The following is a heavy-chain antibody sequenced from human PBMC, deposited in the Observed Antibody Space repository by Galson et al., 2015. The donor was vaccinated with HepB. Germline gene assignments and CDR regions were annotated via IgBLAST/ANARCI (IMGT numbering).Heavy chain of an antibody. D-gene: IGHD3-10*01. CDR2: ISSTSTTI. Sequence: SLRLSCAVSGFTFSSSSMNWVRQAPGKGLEWVSYISSTSTTIYYADSVKGPFTISRDNAKSSLYLQMNSLRAEDTAVYYCARSDFGRGYWYFDLWGRGTLVTVSS. CDR3: ARSDFGRGYWYFDL. V-gene: IGHV3-48*01. J-gene: IGHJ2*01. CDR1: GFTFSSSS.